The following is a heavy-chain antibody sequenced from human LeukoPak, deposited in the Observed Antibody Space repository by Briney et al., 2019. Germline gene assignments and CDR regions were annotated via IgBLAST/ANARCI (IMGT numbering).Heavy chain of an antibody. V-gene: IGHV4-59*02. D-gene: IGHD2-21*02. CDR1: GGSVSNYF. Sequence: SETLSLTCTVSGGSVSNYFWSWIRQPPGKGLEWIGYIYYSGSTNYNPSLKSRVTISVDTSKNQFSLKLSSVTAADTAVYYCARTASGRPLWGQGTLVTVSS. CDR3: ARTASGRPL. J-gene: IGHJ4*02. CDR2: IYYSGST.